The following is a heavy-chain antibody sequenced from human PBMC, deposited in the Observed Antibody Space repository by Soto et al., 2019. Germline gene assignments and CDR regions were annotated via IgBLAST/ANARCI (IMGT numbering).Heavy chain of an antibody. D-gene: IGHD6-6*01. V-gene: IGHV5-10-1*01. CDR2: IDPSDSYT. CDR1: GYGFTSYW. Sequence: GESLKISCKGSGYGFTSYWISWVRQMPGKGLEWMGRIDPSDSYTNYSPSLQGHVTISADKSISTAYLQWSSLKASDTAMYYCARQGSSSSTGYYYYGMDVWGQGTTVTVSS. J-gene: IGHJ6*02. CDR3: ARQGSSSSTGYYYYGMDV.